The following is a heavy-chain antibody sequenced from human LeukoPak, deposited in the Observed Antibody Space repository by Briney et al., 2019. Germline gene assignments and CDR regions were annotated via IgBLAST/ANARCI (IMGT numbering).Heavy chain of an antibody. CDR1: GYTFTNYG. CDR3: ARDHTGYSSSWYPDY. V-gene: IGHV1-18*04. CDR2: ISAYNGNT. Sequence: ASVKVSCKASGYTFTNYGISWVRQAPGQGLEWMGWISAYNGNTNYAQKLQGRVTMTTDTSTSTAYMELRSLRSDDTAVYYCARDHTGYSSSWYPDYWGQGTLVTVSS. D-gene: IGHD6-13*01. J-gene: IGHJ4*02.